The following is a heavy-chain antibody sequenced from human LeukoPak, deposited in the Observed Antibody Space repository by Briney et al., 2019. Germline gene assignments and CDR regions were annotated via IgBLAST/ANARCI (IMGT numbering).Heavy chain of an antibody. J-gene: IGHJ4*02. Sequence: SQTLSLTCAISEDSVSSNSAAWNWIRQSPSRGLEWLGRTYYRSKWYNDYAVSVKSRITVNPDTSKTQFSLQLSSVTPEDTAVYYCARTPVAGTIFDYWGQGTLVTVSS. CDR2: TYYRSKWYN. CDR1: EDSVSSNSAA. D-gene: IGHD6-19*01. CDR3: ARTPVAGTIFDY. V-gene: IGHV6-1*01.